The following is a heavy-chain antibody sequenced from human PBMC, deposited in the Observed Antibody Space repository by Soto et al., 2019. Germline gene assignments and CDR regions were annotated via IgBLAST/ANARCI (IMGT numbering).Heavy chain of an antibody. CDR3: ARGRGAAADYFDF. Sequence: QVQLVESGGGLVKPGGSLRLSCAVSGFTFSDYYMTWIRQAPGKGLEWVSYISSSTSHTNYGNSVKGRVTITIDNAKNSLFLQMNSLRAEDTAVYYCARGRGAAADYFDFWGQGTLVTVSS. CDR2: ISSSTSHT. V-gene: IGHV3-11*05. CDR1: GFTFSDYY. J-gene: IGHJ4*02. D-gene: IGHD6-13*01.